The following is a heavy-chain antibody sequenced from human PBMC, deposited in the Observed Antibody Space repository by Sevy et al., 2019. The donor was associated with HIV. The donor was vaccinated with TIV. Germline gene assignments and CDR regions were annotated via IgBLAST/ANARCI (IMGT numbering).Heavy chain of an antibody. CDR2: IYPGDSDT. CDR3: ASKNYYDSSGLDY. Sequence: GESLKISCKHSGYSFTSYWIGWVRQMPGKGLEWMGIIYPGDSDTRYSPSFQGQVTITAEKSISTAYLQWSSLKASDTAMYYCASKNYYDSSGLDYWGQGTLVTVSS. D-gene: IGHD3-22*01. V-gene: IGHV5-51*01. CDR1: GYSFTSYW. J-gene: IGHJ4*02.